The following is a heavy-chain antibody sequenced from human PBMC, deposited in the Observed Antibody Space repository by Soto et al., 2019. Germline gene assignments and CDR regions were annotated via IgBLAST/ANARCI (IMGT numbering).Heavy chain of an antibody. CDR2: IYHSGST. CDR1: GGSISSGGYC. J-gene: IGHJ3*02. V-gene: IGHV4-30-2*01. Sequence: QLQLQESGSGLVKPSQTLSLTCAVSGGSISSGGYCWSWIRQPPGQGLEWIGYIYHSGSTYYNPSLKSRVTISVDRSKNQFSLNLSSVAAADTAVYYWARGSSSHPYAFDIWGQGTMVTVSS. CDR3: ARGSSSHPYAFDI.